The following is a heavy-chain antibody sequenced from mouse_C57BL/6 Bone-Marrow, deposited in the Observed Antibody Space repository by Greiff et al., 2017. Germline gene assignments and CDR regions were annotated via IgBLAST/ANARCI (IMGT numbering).Heavy chain of an antibody. CDR1: GYAFSSSW. CDR3: ARRITTVPYWYFDV. J-gene: IGHJ1*03. CDR2: IYPGDGDT. D-gene: IGHD1-1*01. Sequence: QVQLQQSGPELVKPGASVKISCKASGYAFSSSWMNWVKQRPGKGLEWIGRIYPGDGDTNYKGKFKGKATLTADKSSSTAYMQLSSLTSEDSAVYFCARRITTVPYWYFDVWGTGTTVTVSS. V-gene: IGHV1-82*01.